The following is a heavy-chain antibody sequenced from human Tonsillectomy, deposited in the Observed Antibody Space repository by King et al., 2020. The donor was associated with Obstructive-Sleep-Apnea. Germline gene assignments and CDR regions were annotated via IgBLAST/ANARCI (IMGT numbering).Heavy chain of an antibody. J-gene: IGHJ3*02. Sequence: VQLVESGGGLVQPGRSLRLSCAASGFSFVDYAMHWVRQAPGKGLEWVSGINWNSGYIGYADPVKGRFTISRDNTKKSLYLQMNSLRPEDTALYYCVKDRAGGVPDAFDIWGQGTMVTVSS. CDR3: VKDRAGGVPDAFDI. CDR1: GFSFVDYA. D-gene: IGHD3-16*01. CDR2: INWNSGYI. V-gene: IGHV3-9*01.